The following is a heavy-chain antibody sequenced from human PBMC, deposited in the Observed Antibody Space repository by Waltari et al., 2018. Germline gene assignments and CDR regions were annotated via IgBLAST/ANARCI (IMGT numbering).Heavy chain of an antibody. V-gene: IGHV3-74*01. CDR1: GFPFSTYW. Sequence: EVQLVESGGVLAQPGGSLRLSCAASGFPFSTYWMHWVRQAPGKGLVWVSRIKSDWSRISNADSVKGRFTISRDNAKNTLYLQMNSLRAEDTAVYYCARWRFCRSTTCLYGMDVWGQGTTVTVSS. D-gene: IGHD2-2*01. J-gene: IGHJ6*02. CDR2: IKSDWSRI. CDR3: ARWRFCRSTTCLYGMDV.